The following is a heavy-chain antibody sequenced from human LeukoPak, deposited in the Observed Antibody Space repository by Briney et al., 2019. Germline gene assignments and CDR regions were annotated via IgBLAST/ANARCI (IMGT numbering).Heavy chain of an antibody. CDR3: ARDKVAVAGTESDY. CDR1: VYTLTSYG. V-gene: IGHV1-18*04. Sequence: ASVKVSCKASVYTLTSYGISSVRQAPGPELEWMGWISAYNGNTNYAQNLPGRVTMTTDTSTSTDYMELRSVRSDDTAVYYCARDKVAVAGTESDYWGQGTLVIVSS. CDR2: ISAYNGNT. J-gene: IGHJ4*02. D-gene: IGHD6-19*01.